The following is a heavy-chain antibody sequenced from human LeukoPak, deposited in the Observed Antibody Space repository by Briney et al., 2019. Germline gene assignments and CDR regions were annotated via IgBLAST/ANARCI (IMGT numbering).Heavy chain of an antibody. CDR1: GYTFTSYY. J-gene: IGHJ6*03. V-gene: IGHV1-46*01. Sequence: GASVKVCCKASGYTFTSYYMHWVRQAPGQGLEWMGIINPSGGRTSYAQKFQGRVTMTRDTSTSTVYMELSSLRSEDTAVYYCARAGGTYSSSWYIYYYYYYMDVWGKGTTVTISS. D-gene: IGHD6-13*01. CDR2: INPSGGRT. CDR3: ARAGGTYSSSWYIYYYYYYMDV.